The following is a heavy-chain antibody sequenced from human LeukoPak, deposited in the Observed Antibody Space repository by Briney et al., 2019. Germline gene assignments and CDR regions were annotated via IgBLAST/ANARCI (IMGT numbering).Heavy chain of an antibody. CDR1: GFTFSSYW. V-gene: IGHV3-7*01. CDR3: ARGSGDVLRYFDWLEAPYYFDY. J-gene: IGHJ4*02. D-gene: IGHD3-9*01. CDR2: IKQDGSEK. Sequence: PGGSLRLSCAASGFTFSSYWMSWVRQAPGKGLEWVANIKQDGSEKYYVDSVKGRFTISRDNAKNSLYLQMNSLRAEDTAVYYCARGSGDVLRYFDWLEAPYYFDYWGQGTLVTVSS.